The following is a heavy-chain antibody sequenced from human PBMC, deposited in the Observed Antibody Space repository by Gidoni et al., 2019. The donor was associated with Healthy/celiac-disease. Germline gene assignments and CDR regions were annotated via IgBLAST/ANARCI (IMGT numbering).Heavy chain of an antibody. CDR3: AAVYGDDAFDI. CDR1: GYTFTSYA. J-gene: IGHJ3*02. CDR2: INAGNGNT. Sequence: QVQLVQSGAEVKKPWASVKVSCKASGYTFTSYAMHWVRQAPGQRLEWMGWINAGNGNTKYSQKFQGRVTITRDTSASTAYMELSSLRSEDTAVYYCAAVYGDDAFDIWGQGTMVTVSS. D-gene: IGHD3-10*02. V-gene: IGHV1-3*01.